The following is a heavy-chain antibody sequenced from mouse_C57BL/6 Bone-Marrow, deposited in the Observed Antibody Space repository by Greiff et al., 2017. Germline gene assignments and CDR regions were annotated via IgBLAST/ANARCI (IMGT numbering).Heavy chain of an antibody. J-gene: IGHJ2*01. CDR3: ARERDYYGSSYGDY. CDR1: GYTFTSYW. V-gene: IGHV1-64*01. Sequence: VQLQQPGAELVKPGASVKLSCKASGYTFTSYWMHWVKQRPGQGLEWIGMIHPNSGSTNYNEKFKSKATLTVDKSSSTAYMQLSSLTSEHSAVYYWARERDYYGSSYGDYWGQGTTLTVSS. D-gene: IGHD1-1*01. CDR2: IHPNSGST.